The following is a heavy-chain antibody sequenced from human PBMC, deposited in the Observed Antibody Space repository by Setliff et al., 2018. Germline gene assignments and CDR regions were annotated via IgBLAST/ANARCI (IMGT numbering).Heavy chain of an antibody. CDR1: GFVFTNYA. D-gene: IGHD3-16*01. V-gene: IGHV1-18*01. J-gene: IGHJ4*02. Sequence: ASVKVSCKASGFVFTNYAITWVRQAPGQGLEWMGWISPIYGYTSYAQKFQDRVTITADTSTGTAYMELRSLTSDDTAVYFCTRSRGPRVVLAADFDFWGQGTLVTVSS. CDR2: ISPIYGYT. CDR3: TRSRGPRVVLAADFDF.